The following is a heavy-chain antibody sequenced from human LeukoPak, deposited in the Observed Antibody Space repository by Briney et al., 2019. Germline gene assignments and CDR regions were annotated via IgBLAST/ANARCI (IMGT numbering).Heavy chain of an antibody. Sequence: PSETLSLTCTVSGGSVSSGSKYWSWIRQPPGKGLEWNGYIYYSGSTNYNPSLKSRVTISVDTSKNQFSLKLSSVTAADTAVYYCARGTHCSGGSCYHFDYWGQGTLVTVSS. J-gene: IGHJ4*02. CDR2: IYYSGST. V-gene: IGHV4-61*01. CDR1: GGSVSSGSKY. CDR3: ARGTHCSGGSCYHFDY. D-gene: IGHD2-15*01.